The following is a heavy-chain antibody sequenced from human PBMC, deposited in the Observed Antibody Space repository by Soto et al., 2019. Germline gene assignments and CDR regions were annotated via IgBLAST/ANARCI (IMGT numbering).Heavy chain of an antibody. D-gene: IGHD3-22*01. V-gene: IGHV4-31*03. CDR1: GGSISSGGYY. CDR3: VRENFYDSSGYSGGFDY. CDR2: IYYSGST. Sequence: TSETLSLTCTVSGGSISSGGYYWSWIRQHPGKGLEWIGDIYYSGSTYYNQSLKSRVNISVDTSKNQFSLKLSSVTAADTAVYYCVRENFYDSSGYSGGFDYWGQGTLVTVSS. J-gene: IGHJ4*02.